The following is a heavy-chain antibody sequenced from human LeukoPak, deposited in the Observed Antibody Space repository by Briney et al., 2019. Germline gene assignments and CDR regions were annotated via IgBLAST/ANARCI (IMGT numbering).Heavy chain of an antibody. CDR3: ARRAGAYTHPYDY. CDR2: IYSAGNT. D-gene: IGHD3-16*01. J-gene: IGHJ4*02. Sequence: PTGGSLRLSCAASGFTFSSYAMSWVRQAPGKGLEWVSFIYSAGNTHYSDSVKGRFTISIDNSKNTLYLQMNSLRAEDMAVYYCARRAGAYTHPYDYWGQGTLVTVSS. CDR1: GFTFSSYA. V-gene: IGHV3-53*01.